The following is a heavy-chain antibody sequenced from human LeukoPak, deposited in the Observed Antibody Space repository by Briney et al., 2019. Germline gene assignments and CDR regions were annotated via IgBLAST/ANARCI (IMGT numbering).Heavy chain of an antibody. J-gene: IGHJ4*02. CDR3: ARHFDF. V-gene: IGHV4-59*08. CDR2: IYYRGTS. CDR1: GGSISGYY. Sequence: PSETLSLTCTVSGGSISGYYWSWIRQPPGQGLEWIGFIYYRGTSKYNPSLMSRVTMSVDTSKNQVSLKLSSVTAADTAVYYCARHFDFWGQGTLVTVSS.